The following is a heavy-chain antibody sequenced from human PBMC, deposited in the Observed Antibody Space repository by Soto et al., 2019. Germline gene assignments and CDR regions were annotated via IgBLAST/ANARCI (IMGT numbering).Heavy chain of an antibody. J-gene: IGHJ5*02. Sequence: QVQLVQSGAEVKKPGSSVKVSCKASGGTFSSYAISWVRQAPGQGLEWMGGIIPIFGTANYAQKFQGRVTITADESTSTAYMELSSLRSEDTAVYYCARSGGVVLAAPYNWFDPWGQGTLVTVSS. CDR1: GGTFSSYA. CDR3: ARSGGVVLAAPYNWFDP. CDR2: IIPIFGTA. V-gene: IGHV1-69*12. D-gene: IGHD2-15*01.